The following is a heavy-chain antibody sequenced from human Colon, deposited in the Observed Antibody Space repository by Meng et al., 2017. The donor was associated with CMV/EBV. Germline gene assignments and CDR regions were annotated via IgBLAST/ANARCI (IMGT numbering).Heavy chain of an antibody. Sequence: AASGFTFSSHAMSWVRKAPGKGLEWVSAISGTGSRTTYADSARGRFTISRDNSKNTLYLQMNSLSAGDTAIYYCAKDRVDDAYYFDYWGQGTLVTVS. V-gene: IGHV3-23*01. J-gene: IGHJ4*02. CDR2: ISGTGSRT. CDR1: GFTFSSHA. CDR3: AKDRVDDAYYFDY. D-gene: IGHD2-15*01.